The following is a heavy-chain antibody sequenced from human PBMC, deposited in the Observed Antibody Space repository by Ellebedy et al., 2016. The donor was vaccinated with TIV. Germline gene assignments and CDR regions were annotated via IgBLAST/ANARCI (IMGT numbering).Heavy chain of an antibody. CDR1: GYTFTANY. CDR3: ARVRRASSGMDV. D-gene: IGHD3-10*01. V-gene: IGHV1-2*02. J-gene: IGHJ6*02. Sequence: ASVKVSCKASGYTFTANYVHWVRQVPGQGLEWMGWINPDSGGTNFAQKFQDRVSVTRDTSVSTVYLELSRLESDDTAGYFCARVRRASSGMDVWGQGTTVTVS. CDR2: INPDSGGT.